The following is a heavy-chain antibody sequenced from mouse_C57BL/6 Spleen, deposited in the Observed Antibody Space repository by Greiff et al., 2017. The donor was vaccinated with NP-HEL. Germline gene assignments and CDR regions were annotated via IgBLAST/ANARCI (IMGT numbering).Heavy chain of an antibody. CDR2: INPNNGGT. J-gene: IGHJ4*01. CDR3: AREEDYDDYAMDY. CDR1: GYTFTDYN. V-gene: IGHV1-22*01. Sequence: EVKLMESGPELVKPGASVKMSCKASGYTFTDYNMHWVKQSHGKSLEWIGYINPNNGGTSYNQKFKGKATLTVNKSSSTAYMELRSLTSEDSAVYYCAREEDYDDYAMDYWGQGTSVTVSS. D-gene: IGHD2-4*01.